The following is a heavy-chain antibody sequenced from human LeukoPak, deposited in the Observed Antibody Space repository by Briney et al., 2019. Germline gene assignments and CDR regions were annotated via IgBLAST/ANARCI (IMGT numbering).Heavy chain of an antibody. CDR3: AGNYYGSGSYYSEDRY. CDR2: INHSGST. J-gene: IGHJ4*02. Sequence: SETLSLTCAVYGGSFSGYYWSWIRQPPGKGLEWIGEINHSGSTNYNPSLKSRVTISVDTSKNQFSLKLSSVTAADTAVYYCAGNYYGSGSYYSEDRYWGQGTLVTVSS. CDR1: GGSFSGYY. V-gene: IGHV4-34*01. D-gene: IGHD3-10*01.